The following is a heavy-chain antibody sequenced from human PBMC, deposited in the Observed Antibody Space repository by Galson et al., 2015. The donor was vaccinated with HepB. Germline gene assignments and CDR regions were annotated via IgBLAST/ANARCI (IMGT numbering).Heavy chain of an antibody. CDR1: GYTFTGYY. Sequence: SVKVSCKASGYTFTGYYMHWVRQAPGQGLEWMGRINPNSGGTNYAQKFQGRVTMTRDTSISTAYMELSRLRSDDTAVYYCARVNRALLLRYFDWSRMEYFDYWGQGTLVTVSS. V-gene: IGHV1-2*06. CDR2: INPNSGGT. J-gene: IGHJ4*02. CDR3: ARVNRALLLRYFDWSRMEYFDY. D-gene: IGHD3-9*01.